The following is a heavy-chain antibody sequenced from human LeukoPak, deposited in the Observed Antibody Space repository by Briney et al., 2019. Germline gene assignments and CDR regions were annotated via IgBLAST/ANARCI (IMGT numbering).Heavy chain of an antibody. Sequence: TSETLSLTCTVSGGSISSSSYYWGWIRQPPGKGLEWIGYICHSGSTYYNPSLKSRVTISVDRSKNQFSLKLSSVTAADTAVYYCARDDYGDYMLDYWGQGTLVTVSS. CDR2: ICHSGST. CDR1: GGSISSSSYY. D-gene: IGHD4-17*01. V-gene: IGHV4-39*07. CDR3: ARDDYGDYMLDY. J-gene: IGHJ4*02.